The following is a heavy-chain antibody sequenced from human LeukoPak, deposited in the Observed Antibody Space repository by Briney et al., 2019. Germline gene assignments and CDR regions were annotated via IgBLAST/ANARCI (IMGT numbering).Heavy chain of an antibody. V-gene: IGHV5-51*01. CDR2: IYPGDSDT. Sequence: GESLKISFKGSGSSFTSYWIGWGRPMPGKGVEWMGIIYPGDSDTRYSPSFQGQVTISADKSISTAYLQWSSLKASDTAMYYCARLGIAAAGTSYYYGMDVWGQGTTVTVSS. CDR1: GSSFTSYW. D-gene: IGHD6-13*01. J-gene: IGHJ6*02. CDR3: ARLGIAAAGTSYYYGMDV.